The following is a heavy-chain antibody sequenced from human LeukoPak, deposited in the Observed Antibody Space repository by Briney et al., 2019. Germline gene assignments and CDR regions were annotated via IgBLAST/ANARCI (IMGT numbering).Heavy chain of an antibody. CDR2: INHSGST. Sequence: PSETLSLTCAVYGGSFSGYYWSWIRQTPGKGLEWIGEINHSGSTNHNPSLKSRVTISVDTSKNQFSLKLSSVTAADTAVYYCARSGKAVAPLRSFDYWGQGTLVTVSS. CDR3: ARSGKAVAPLRSFDY. CDR1: GGSFSGYY. V-gene: IGHV4-34*01. J-gene: IGHJ4*02. D-gene: IGHD6-19*01.